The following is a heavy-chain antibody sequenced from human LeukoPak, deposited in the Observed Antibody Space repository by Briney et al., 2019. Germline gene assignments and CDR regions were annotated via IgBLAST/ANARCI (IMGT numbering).Heavy chain of an antibody. CDR1: GGSIGSYY. CDR3: ARTSVRIHRVRITMVRGVYFDY. V-gene: IGHV4-59*12. D-gene: IGHD3-10*01. Sequence: SETLSLTCTVSGGSIGSYYWSWIRQPPGKGLEWIGYIYYSGSTNYNPSLKSRVTISVDTSKNQFSLKLSSVTAADTAVYYCARTSVRIHRVRITMVRGVYFDYWGQGTLVTVSS. CDR2: IYYSGST. J-gene: IGHJ4*02.